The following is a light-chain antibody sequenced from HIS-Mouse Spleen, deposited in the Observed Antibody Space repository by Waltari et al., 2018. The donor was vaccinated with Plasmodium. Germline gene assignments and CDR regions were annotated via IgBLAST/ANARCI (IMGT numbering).Light chain of an antibody. J-gene: IGKJ2*01. CDR1: QSVSSSY. CDR3: QKYGSSPYT. V-gene: IGKV3-20*01. Sequence: IVLTQSPGTLSLSPGERSTLSCRASQSVSSSYLAWYQQKPGQAPRLLIYGAYSKATCIPDRFSGSGSGIDFTLTISRLEAEDFAVYYCQKYGSSPYTFGQGTKLEIK. CDR2: GAY.